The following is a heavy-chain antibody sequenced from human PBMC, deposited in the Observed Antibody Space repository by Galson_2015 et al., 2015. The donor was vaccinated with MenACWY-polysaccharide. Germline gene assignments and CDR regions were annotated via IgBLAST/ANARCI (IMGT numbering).Heavy chain of an antibody. CDR3: ARGAYSSFDI. V-gene: IGHV6-1*01. J-gene: IGHJ3*02. CDR2: TYRGSN. Sequence: CAISGDSVSNNHVAWNWIRQSPSRGLEWLGRTYRGSNQYAASMRGRIAINSDTSTNQFSLQFSSVTPEDTGLYYCARGAYSSFDIWG. CDR1: GDSVSNNHVA. D-gene: IGHD2-15*01.